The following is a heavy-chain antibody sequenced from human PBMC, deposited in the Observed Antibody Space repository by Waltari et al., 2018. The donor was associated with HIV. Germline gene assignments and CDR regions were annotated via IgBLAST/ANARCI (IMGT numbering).Heavy chain of an antibody. CDR3: ASLHITSSTTLCDS. CDR2: INPSGNT. CDR1: GGSFSGIF. Sequence: QVQLQQWGAGVLTPSGTLSLTCAVYGGSFSGIFWSWILQSPGKGLEWIGEINPSGNTKYNPSLKSLLTLSVDTSKNLFSLKLRSATAADTGVYFCASLHITSSTTLCDSWGQGSLVTVSS. J-gene: IGHJ4*02. V-gene: IGHV4-34*01. D-gene: IGHD1-20*01.